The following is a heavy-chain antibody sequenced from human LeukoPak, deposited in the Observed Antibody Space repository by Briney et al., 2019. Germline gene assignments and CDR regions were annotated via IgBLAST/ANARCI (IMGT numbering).Heavy chain of an antibody. J-gene: IGHJ4*02. CDR1: GFTFSDYY. V-gene: IGHV3-11*01. D-gene: IGHD1-20*01. CDR2: ISSSGSTL. Sequence: GGSLRLSCAASGFTFSDYYMSWIRQAPGKGLEWVSYISSSGSTLYYADSVKGRITISRDNAKNSLYLQMISLRAEDTAVYYCARRRYNWNAIDYWGQGTLVTVSS. CDR3: ARRRYNWNAIDY.